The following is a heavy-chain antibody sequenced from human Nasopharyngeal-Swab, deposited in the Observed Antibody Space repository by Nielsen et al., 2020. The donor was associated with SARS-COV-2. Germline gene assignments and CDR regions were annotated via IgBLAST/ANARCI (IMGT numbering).Heavy chain of an antibody. V-gene: IGHV4-39*01. CDR2: IYYSGST. Sequence: PGKGLEWIGSIYYSGSTYYNPSLKSRVTISVDTSKSQFSLKLSSVTAADTAVYYCARQDYYDRGFDYWGQGTLVTVSS. CDR3: ARQDYYDRGFDY. D-gene: IGHD3-22*01. J-gene: IGHJ4*02.